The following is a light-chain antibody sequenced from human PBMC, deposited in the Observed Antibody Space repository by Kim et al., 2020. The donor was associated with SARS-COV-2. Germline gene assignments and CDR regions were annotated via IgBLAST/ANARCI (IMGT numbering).Light chain of an antibody. Sequence: DIVMTQSPTTLSVSPGERATLSCRASQTVNSNLAWYQQKAGQAPRLLIYGASTRATGIPARFSGSGSGTEFTLTISSLQSEDFAVYYCQQYNNWPLTFGGGTKVDIK. J-gene: IGKJ4*01. CDR3: QQYNNWPLT. V-gene: IGKV3-15*01. CDR1: QTVNSN. CDR2: GAS.